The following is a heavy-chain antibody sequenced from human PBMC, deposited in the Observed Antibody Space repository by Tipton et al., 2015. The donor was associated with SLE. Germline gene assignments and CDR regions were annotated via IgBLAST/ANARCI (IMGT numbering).Heavy chain of an antibody. D-gene: IGHD1-26*01. CDR2: IYTSGST. CDR1: GASFSRYY. Sequence: TLSLTCSVSGASFSRYYWSWIRQPAGKGLEWIGRIYTSGSTNYNPSLKSRVTISVDTSKNQFYLNLNSVTAADTAVYYCARHTESGSYSALDYWGQGILVTVSS. J-gene: IGHJ4*02. CDR3: ARHTESGSYSALDY. V-gene: IGHV4-4*07.